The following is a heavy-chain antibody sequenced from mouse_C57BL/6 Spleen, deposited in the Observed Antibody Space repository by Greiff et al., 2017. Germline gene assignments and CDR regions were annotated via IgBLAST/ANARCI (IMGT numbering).Heavy chain of an antibody. CDR3: ARDGNYYGSSYCAY. Sequence: EVQLQQSGPELVKPGASVKISCKASGYTFTDYYMNWVKQSHGKSLEWIGDINPNNGGTSYNQKFKGKATLTVDKSSSTAYMELRSLTSEDSAVYYCARDGNYYGSSYCAYWGQGTLVTVSA. V-gene: IGHV1-26*01. D-gene: IGHD1-1*01. J-gene: IGHJ3*01. CDR2: INPNNGGT. CDR1: GYTFTDYY.